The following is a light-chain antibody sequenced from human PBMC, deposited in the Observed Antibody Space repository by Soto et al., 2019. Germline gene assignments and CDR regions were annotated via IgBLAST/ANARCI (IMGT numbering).Light chain of an antibody. V-gene: IGKV3-15*01. CDR3: QQYNNWPPWT. CDR1: QSVSSN. Sequence: EILMTQSRATLSVCPGEISTLSCRSSQSVSSNLAWYQQKPGQAPRLLIYGASTRATGIPARFSGSGSGTEFTLTISSLQSEDFAVYYCQQYNNWPPWTFGQGTKVDIK. CDR2: GAS. J-gene: IGKJ1*01.